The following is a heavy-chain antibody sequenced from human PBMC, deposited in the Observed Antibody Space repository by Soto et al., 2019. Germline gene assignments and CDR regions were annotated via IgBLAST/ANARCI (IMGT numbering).Heavy chain of an antibody. D-gene: IGHD3-16*01. V-gene: IGHV4-31*03. Sequence: SETLSLTCTVSGGSISSGGYYWSWIRQHPGKGLEWIGYISYSGTTSHKSSLKSRIIISVDTSKNQFSLKLSSVTAADTAVYYCVKDPPFYYDNTVLDYWGQGTLVTVSS. CDR3: VKDPPFYYDNTVLDY. J-gene: IGHJ4*02. CDR1: GGSISSGGYY. CDR2: ISYSGTT.